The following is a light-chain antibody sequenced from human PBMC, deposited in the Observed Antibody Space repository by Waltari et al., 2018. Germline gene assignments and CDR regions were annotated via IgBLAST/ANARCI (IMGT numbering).Light chain of an antibody. Sequence: SYELTQPPSVSVSPGQTASITCSGDQLGHKFASWYQQKPGQSPVVVIYDDKNRPPGLPGRFSGSNSGNAATLTISGTQAVDEADYYCQTWDGTTAVFGGGTKLTVL. CDR3: QTWDGTTAV. CDR1: QLGHKF. J-gene: IGLJ3*02. CDR2: DDK. V-gene: IGLV3-1*01.